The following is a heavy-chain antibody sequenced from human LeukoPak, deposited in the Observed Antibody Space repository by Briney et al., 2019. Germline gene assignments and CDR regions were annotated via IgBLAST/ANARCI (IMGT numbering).Heavy chain of an antibody. Sequence: PGGSLRLSCAASGFTFDDYAMHWVRQAPGKGLEWVSGISWNSGSIGYADSVKGRFTISRDNANNSLYLQMNSLRAEDTALYYCAKDYSYYYDSSGSIDYWGQGTLVNVSS. CDR1: GFTFDDYA. CDR2: ISWNSGSI. V-gene: IGHV3-9*01. J-gene: IGHJ4*02. D-gene: IGHD3-22*01. CDR3: AKDYSYYYDSSGSIDY.